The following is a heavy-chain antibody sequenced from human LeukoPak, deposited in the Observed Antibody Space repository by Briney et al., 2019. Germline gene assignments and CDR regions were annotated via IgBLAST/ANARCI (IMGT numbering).Heavy chain of an antibody. V-gene: IGHV4-38-2*02. D-gene: IGHD3-3*01. CDR1: GYSISSGYY. J-gene: IGHJ4*02. CDR3: ARGFVYYGFWSGYYSYFDY. Sequence: SETLSLTCTVSGYSISSGYYWGWIRQPPGKGLEWIGSIYHSGSTYYNPSLKSRVTISVDTSKNQFSLKLSSVTAADTAVYYCARGFVYYGFWSGYYSYFDYWGQGTLVTVSS. CDR2: IYHSGST.